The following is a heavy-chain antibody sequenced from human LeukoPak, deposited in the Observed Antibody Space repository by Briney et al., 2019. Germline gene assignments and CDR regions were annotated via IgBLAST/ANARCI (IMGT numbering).Heavy chain of an antibody. Sequence: GESLKISCKGSGYTFTSYWIGWVRQMTGKGLEWMGIIYPGDSDTRYSPSFQGQVTISADKSISTAYLQWSSLKASDTAMYYCAARFRRDAFDIWGQGTMVTVSS. CDR3: AARFRRDAFDI. D-gene: IGHD2/OR15-2a*01. J-gene: IGHJ3*02. CDR2: IYPGDSDT. CDR1: GYTFTSYW. V-gene: IGHV5-51*01.